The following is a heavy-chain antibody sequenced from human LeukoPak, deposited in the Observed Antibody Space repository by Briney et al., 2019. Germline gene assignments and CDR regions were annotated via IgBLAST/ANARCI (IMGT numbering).Heavy chain of an antibody. J-gene: IGHJ3*02. CDR2: IYYSGST. V-gene: IGHV4-59*01. Sequence: SETLSLTCTVSGGSISSYYWSWIRQPPGKGLEWIGYIYYSGSTNYNPSLKSRVTISVDTSKNQFSLKPSSVTAADTAVYYCARDLMVDPAFDIWGQGTMVTVSS. CDR1: GGSISSYY. CDR3: ARDLMVDPAFDI. D-gene: IGHD2-8*02.